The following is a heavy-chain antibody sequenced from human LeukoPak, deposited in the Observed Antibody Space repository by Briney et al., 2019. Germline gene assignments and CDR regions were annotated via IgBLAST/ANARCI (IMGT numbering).Heavy chain of an antibody. CDR2: IYSSGST. CDR3: ARAPFYYDSRGSPALYPFDN. D-gene: IGHD3-22*01. V-gene: IGHV4-31*03. Sequence: SETLSLTCTVSGGSISSGGYYWSWIRQHPGKGLEWIGYIYSSGSTYYNPSLKSRVTISVDTSKNQFSLRLSSVTAADTAVYYCARAPFYYDSRGSPALYPFDNWGQGTLVTVSS. J-gene: IGHJ4*02. CDR1: GGSISSGGYY.